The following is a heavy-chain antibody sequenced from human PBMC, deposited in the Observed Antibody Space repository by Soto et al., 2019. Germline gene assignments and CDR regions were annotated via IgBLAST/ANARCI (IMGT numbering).Heavy chain of an antibody. V-gene: IGHV1-3*05. CDR1: GYTFTSYA. D-gene: IGHD2-21*02. Sequence: QVQLVQSGAEEKKPGASVKVSCKASGYTFTSYAMHWVRQAPGQRLELMGWINAGNGNTKYSHKFQGRVTITRDTSASTAYMELSSLRSEDTAVYYCARSIVVVTALAYWGQGTLVTVSS. CDR3: ARSIVVVTALAY. CDR2: INAGNGNT. J-gene: IGHJ4*02.